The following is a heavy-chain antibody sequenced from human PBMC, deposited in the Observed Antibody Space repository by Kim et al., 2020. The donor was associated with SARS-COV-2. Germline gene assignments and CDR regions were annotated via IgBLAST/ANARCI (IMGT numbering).Heavy chain of an antibody. D-gene: IGHD3-3*01. J-gene: IGHJ6*02. CDR2: ISSSSSTI. Sequence: GGSLRLSCAASGFTFSSYSMNWVRQAPGKGLEWVSYISSSSSTIYYADAVKGRFTISRDNAKNSLYLQMNTLRDEDTAVYYCARDSASPIWSGYYWVGRESGYYGMDVWGQGTTVTVSS. V-gene: IGHV3-48*02. CDR3: ARDSASPIWSGYYWVGRESGYYGMDV. CDR1: GFTFSSYS.